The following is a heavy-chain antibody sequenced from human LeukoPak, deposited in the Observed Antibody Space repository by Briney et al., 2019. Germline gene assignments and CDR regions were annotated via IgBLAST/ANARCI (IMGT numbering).Heavy chain of an antibody. CDR2: IYYSGST. V-gene: IGHV4-59*01. D-gene: IGHD5-18*01. CDR1: GHSISSYY. CDR3: ARVIEGGYSYGSYYYMDV. J-gene: IGHJ6*03. Sequence: MSSETLSLTCTVSGHSISSYYWSWIRQPPGKGLEWIGFIYYSGSTNYNPSLKSRVTISVDTSKNQFSLKLSSVTAADTAVYYCARVIEGGYSYGSYYYMDVWGKGTTVTISS.